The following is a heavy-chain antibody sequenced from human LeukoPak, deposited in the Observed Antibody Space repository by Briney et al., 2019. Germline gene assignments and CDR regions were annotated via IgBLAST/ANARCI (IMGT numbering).Heavy chain of an antibody. CDR2: INWIGGST. V-gene: IGHV3-20*04. Sequence: RGSLSLSCAASGFTSDAFGMSWVRQAPRKGLGWVSGINWIGGSTGYADSVKGRFTISRDNAKNSLYLQMNRLRAEDTALYYCARDDCSGGSCYFDYWGQGTLVTVSS. J-gene: IGHJ4*02. CDR3: ARDDCSGGSCYFDY. D-gene: IGHD2-15*01. CDR1: GFTSDAFG.